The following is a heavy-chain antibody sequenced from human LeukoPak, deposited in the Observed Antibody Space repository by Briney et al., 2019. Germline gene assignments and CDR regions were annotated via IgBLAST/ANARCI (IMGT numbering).Heavy chain of an antibody. J-gene: IGHJ3*02. D-gene: IGHD3-10*01. CDR1: GFTFSSYS. V-gene: IGHV3-21*01. Sequence: GGSLRLSCAASGFTFSSYSMNWVRQAPGKGLEWVSSISSGSTYIYYADSVKGRFTISRDNTKNSLYLQMNSLRAEDTAVYYCTREGVDVFDIWDQGTMVTVSS. CDR2: ISSGSTYI. CDR3: TREGVDVFDI.